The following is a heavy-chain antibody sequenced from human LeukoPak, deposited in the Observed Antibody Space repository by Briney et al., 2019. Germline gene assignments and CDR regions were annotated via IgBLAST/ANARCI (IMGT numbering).Heavy chain of an antibody. CDR3: ARVSRLYYDTSGRIFDY. J-gene: IGHJ4*02. D-gene: IGHD3-22*01. CDR2: INPNSGGT. Sequence: GASVKVSCKASGYTFTGYYMHCVPQAPGQGLECMGWINPNSGGTNYAQKFQGRVTMTLDTSISTVYMELSRLRSDDTAVYYCARVSRLYYDTSGRIFDYWGQGTLVTVSS. V-gene: IGHV1-2*02. CDR1: GYTFTGYY.